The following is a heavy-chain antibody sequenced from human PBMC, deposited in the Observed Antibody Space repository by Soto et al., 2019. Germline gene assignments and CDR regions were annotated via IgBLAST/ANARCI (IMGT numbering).Heavy chain of an antibody. CDR1: GGSVSSGSYY. J-gene: IGHJ6*02. Sequence: NPSETLSLTCTVSGGSVSSGSYYWSWIRQPPGKGLEWIGYIYYSGSTNYNPSLKSRVTISVDTSKNQFSLKLSSVTAADTAVYYCARDHIVVVTASPYYYYYGMDVWGQGTTVTVSS. CDR3: ARDHIVVVTASPYYYYYGMDV. V-gene: IGHV4-61*01. D-gene: IGHD2-21*02. CDR2: IYYSGST.